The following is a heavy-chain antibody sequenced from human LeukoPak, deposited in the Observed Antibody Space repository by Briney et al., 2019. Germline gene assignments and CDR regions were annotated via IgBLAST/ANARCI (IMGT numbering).Heavy chain of an antibody. V-gene: IGHV3-30*02. Sequence: GGSLRLSCAASGFIFRNYAMHWVRQTPGKGLEWVAFIRYDGSNKYYADSVKGRFTISRDNSKNTLYLQMNSLRAEDTAVYYCAKDLGAGRRDYMDVWGKGTTVTISS. J-gene: IGHJ6*03. D-gene: IGHD1-26*01. CDR1: GFIFRNYA. CDR2: IRYDGSNK. CDR3: AKDLGAGRRDYMDV.